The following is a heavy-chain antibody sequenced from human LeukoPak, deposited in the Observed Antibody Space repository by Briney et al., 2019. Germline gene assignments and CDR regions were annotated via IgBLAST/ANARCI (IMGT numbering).Heavy chain of an antibody. CDR2: ISRSGGTT. V-gene: IGHV3-23*01. Sequence: GGSLRLSCAASGFTFSSYDMTWVRQTPGKGLEWVALISRSGGTTYYADSVKGRFTISRDNSENTLYLQMNSLRAEDTAEYYCAKRGGTESFYYFYYMDTWGQGTTVTVPS. CDR1: GFTFSSYD. D-gene: IGHD2-15*01. J-gene: IGHJ6*03. CDR3: AKRGGTESFYYFYYMDT.